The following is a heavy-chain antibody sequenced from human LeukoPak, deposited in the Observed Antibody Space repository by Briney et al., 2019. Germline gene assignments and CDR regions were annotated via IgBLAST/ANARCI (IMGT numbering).Heavy chain of an antibody. CDR2: INTSGST. J-gene: IGHJ4*02. D-gene: IGHD3-10*01. V-gene: IGHV4-4*07. Sequence: PSETLALTCTVSGGSISSYYWSWVRQPAGQGLEWIGRINTSGSTNYNPSLKSRVTMSVDTSKNQFSLKLSSVTAADTAVYYCAREPILWVGELSGEDYFDYWGQGTLVTVSS. CDR1: GGSISSYY. CDR3: AREPILWVGELSGEDYFDY.